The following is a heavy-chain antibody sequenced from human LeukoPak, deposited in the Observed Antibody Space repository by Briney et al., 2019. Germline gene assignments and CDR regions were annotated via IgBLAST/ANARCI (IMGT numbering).Heavy chain of an antibody. CDR2: IWYDGSNK. CDR1: GFTFSSYG. V-gene: IGHV3-33*01. Sequence: GGSLRLSCAASGFTFSSYGMHWVRQAPGKGLEWVAVIWYDGSNKYYADSVKGRFTISRDNSKNTLYLQMNSLRAEDTAVYYCARDGVVVVPAAIQDIDYYYYGMDVWGQGTTVTVSS. J-gene: IGHJ6*02. CDR3: ARDGVVVVPAAIQDIDYYYYGMDV. D-gene: IGHD2-2*01.